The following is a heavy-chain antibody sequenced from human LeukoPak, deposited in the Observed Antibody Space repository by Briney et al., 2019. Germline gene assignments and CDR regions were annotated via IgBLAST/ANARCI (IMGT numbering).Heavy chain of an antibody. CDR3: ARDQHYFGWFDAFDI. D-gene: IGHD3-9*01. CDR2: IYSGGST. CDR1: GFTVSSNY. Sequence: GGSLRLSCAASGFTVSSNYMSWVRQAPGKGLEWVSVIYSGGSTYYADSVKGRFTISRDNSKNTLYLQMNSLRAEDTAVYYCARDQHYFGWFDAFDIWGQGTMVTVSS. V-gene: IGHV3-53*05. J-gene: IGHJ3*02.